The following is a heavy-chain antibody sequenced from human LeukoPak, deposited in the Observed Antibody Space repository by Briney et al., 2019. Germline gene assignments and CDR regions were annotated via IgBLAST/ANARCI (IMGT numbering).Heavy chain of an antibody. CDR3: ARAGPYYYGSGSYSYAILFDY. V-gene: IGHV4-39*07. J-gene: IGHJ4*02. D-gene: IGHD3-10*01. Sequence: PSETLSVTCTVSGGSISSSSYYWGWIRQPPGKGLEWIGSIYYSGSTYYNPSLKSRVTISVDTSKNQFSPKLSSVTAADTAVYYCARAGPYYYGSGSYSYAILFDYWGQGTLVTVSS. CDR1: GGSISSSSYY. CDR2: IYYSGST.